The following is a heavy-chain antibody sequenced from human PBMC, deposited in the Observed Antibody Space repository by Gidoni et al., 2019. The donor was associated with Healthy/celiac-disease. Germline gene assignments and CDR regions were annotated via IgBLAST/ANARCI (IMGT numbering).Heavy chain of an antibody. CDR1: GGSFSGYY. V-gene: IGHV4-34*01. Sequence: QVQLQQWGAGLLKPSETLSLTCAVYGGSFSGYYWSWIRQPPGKGLEWIGEINHSGSTNYNPSLKSRVTISVDTSKNQFSLKLSSVTAADTAVYYCARRRRAVAGTXFXHWGQGTLVTVSS. D-gene: IGHD6-19*01. J-gene: IGHJ1*01. CDR3: ARRRRAVAGTXFXH. CDR2: INHSGST.